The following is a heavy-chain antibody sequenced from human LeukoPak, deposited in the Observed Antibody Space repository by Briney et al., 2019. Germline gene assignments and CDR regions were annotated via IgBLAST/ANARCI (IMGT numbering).Heavy chain of an antibody. CDR3: ARVGYSSSSNGREYYFDY. V-gene: IGHV1-69*04. CDR2: IIPILGIA. CDR1: GGTFSSYA. J-gene: IGHJ4*02. D-gene: IGHD6-6*01. Sequence: SVKVSCKASGGTFSSYAISWVRQAPGQGLEWMGRIIPILGIANYAQKFQGRVTITADKSTSTAYMELSSLRSEDTAVYYCARVGYSSSSNGREYYFDYWGQGTLVTVSS.